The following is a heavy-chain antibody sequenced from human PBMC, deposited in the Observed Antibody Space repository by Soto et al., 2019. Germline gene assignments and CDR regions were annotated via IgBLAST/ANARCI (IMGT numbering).Heavy chain of an antibody. CDR1: GFTFSSYA. D-gene: IGHD3-3*01. CDR2: ISGSGGST. V-gene: IGHV3-23*01. J-gene: IGHJ3*02. CDR3: AKDGALESYDFWSGYYSYDAFDI. Sequence: GGSLRLSCAASGFTFSSYAMSWVRQAPGKGLEWVSAISGSGGSTYYAYSVKGRFTISRDNSKNTLYLQMNSLRAEDTAVYYCAKDGALESYDFWSGYYSYDAFDIWGQGTMVTVSS.